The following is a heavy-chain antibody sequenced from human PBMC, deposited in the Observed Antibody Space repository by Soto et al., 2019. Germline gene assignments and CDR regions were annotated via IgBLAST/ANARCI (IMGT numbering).Heavy chain of an antibody. J-gene: IGHJ4*02. Sequence: GASVKVSCKVSGYTLTELSMHWVRQAPGKGLEWMGGFDPEDGETIYAQKFQGRVTMTEDTSTDTAYMELSSLRSEDTAVYYCATPDRYYDYIWGSTYYFDYWGQGTLVTVSS. V-gene: IGHV1-24*01. CDR1: GYTLTELS. D-gene: IGHD3-16*01. CDR2: FDPEDGET. CDR3: ATPDRYYDYIWGSTYYFDY.